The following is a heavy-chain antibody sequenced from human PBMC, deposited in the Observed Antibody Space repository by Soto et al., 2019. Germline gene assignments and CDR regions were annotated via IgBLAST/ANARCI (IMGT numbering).Heavy chain of an antibody. V-gene: IGHV4-30-2*01. J-gene: IGHJ4*02. Sequence: QLQLQESGSGLVKPSQTLSLTCAVSGGSISSGGYSWSWIRQPPGKGLEWIGYIYHSGSTYYNPSLKSRVTISVDRSKNQFSLKLSSVTAADTAVYYCARLNHLRHDYGDYVRYFDYWGQGTLVTVSS. CDR1: GGSISSGGYS. CDR2: IYHSGST. D-gene: IGHD4-17*01. CDR3: ARLNHLRHDYGDYVRYFDY.